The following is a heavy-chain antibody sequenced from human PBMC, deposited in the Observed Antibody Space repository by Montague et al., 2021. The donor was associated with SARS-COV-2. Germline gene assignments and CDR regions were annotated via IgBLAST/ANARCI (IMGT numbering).Heavy chain of an antibody. Sequence: TLSLTSTVSGGSISSGSYYWNWIRQPAGKGLEWIGRIYTSGSTNYXPSLKSRVTISVDTSKNQFSLKLSSVTAADTAVYYCARESLHLTGYYNDYFDYWGQGTLVTVSS. CDR2: IYTSGST. V-gene: IGHV4-61*02. CDR3: ARESLHLTGYYNDYFDY. J-gene: IGHJ4*02. D-gene: IGHD3-9*01. CDR1: GGSISSGSYY.